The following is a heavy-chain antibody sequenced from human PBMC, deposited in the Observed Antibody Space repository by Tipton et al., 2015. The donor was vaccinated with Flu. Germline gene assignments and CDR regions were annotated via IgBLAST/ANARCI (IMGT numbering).Heavy chain of an antibody. V-gene: IGHV3-9*01. Sequence: SLRLSCAASGFTFDDYAMHWVRQAPGKGLEWVSGISWNSGSIGYADSVKGRFTISRDNAKNSLYLQMNSLRAEDTALYYCAKFSGYEDDAFDIWGQGTMVTVSS. CDR2: ISWNSGSI. D-gene: IGHD5-12*01. CDR1: GFTFDDYA. J-gene: IGHJ3*02. CDR3: AKFSGYEDDAFDI.